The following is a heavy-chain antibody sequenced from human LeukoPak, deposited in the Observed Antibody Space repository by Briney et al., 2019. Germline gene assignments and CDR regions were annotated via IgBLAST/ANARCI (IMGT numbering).Heavy chain of an antibody. CDR3: AREDPLYDFWSGYFYYFDY. CDR1: GGSFSGYY. Sequence: SETLSLTCAVYGGSFSGYYWSWIRQPPGKGLEWIGEINHSGSTNYNPSLKSRVTISVDTSKNQFSLKLSSVTAADTAVYYCAREDPLYDFWSGYFYYFDYWGQGTLVTVSS. V-gene: IGHV4-34*01. CDR2: INHSGST. J-gene: IGHJ4*02. D-gene: IGHD3-3*01.